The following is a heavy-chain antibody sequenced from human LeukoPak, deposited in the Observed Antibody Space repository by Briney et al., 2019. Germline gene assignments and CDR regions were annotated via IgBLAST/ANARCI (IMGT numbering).Heavy chain of an antibody. J-gene: IGHJ4*02. Sequence: GASVKVSCKASGYTFTSYGISWVRQAPGQGLEWMGWISAYNGNTNYAQKLQGRVTMTTDTSTSTAYMELRSLRSDDTAVYYCARDPLSSSSRRTGDFDYWGQGTLVTVSS. CDR2: ISAYNGNT. V-gene: IGHV1-18*01. D-gene: IGHD6-6*01. CDR3: ARDPLSSSSRRTGDFDY. CDR1: GYTFTSYG.